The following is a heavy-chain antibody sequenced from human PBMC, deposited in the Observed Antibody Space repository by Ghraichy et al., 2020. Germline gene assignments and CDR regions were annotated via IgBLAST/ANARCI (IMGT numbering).Heavy chain of an antibody. CDR2: ISINGGST. V-gene: IGHV3-64D*06. D-gene: IGHD5-24*01. CDR3: VKVSGVATIYYFDY. CDR1: GFTFSSYA. Sequence: GESLNISCSASGFTFSSYAMHWVRQAPGKGLEYVSAISINGGSTYYADSVKGRFTISRDNSKNTLYLQMSSLRAEDTAVYYCVKVSGVATIYYFDYWGQGTLVTVSS. J-gene: IGHJ4*02.